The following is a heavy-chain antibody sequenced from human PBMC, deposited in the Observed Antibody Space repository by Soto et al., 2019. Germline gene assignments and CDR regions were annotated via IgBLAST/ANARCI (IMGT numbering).Heavy chain of an antibody. J-gene: IGHJ4*02. Sequence: ASVKVSCKASGYTFTSYDINWVRQATGQGLEWMGWMNPNSGNTGYAQKFQGRVTMTRNTSISTAYMELSSLRSEDTAVYYCALLQTSAARPFDYWGQGTLVTVSS. V-gene: IGHV1-8*01. D-gene: IGHD6-6*01. CDR3: ALLQTSAARPFDY. CDR1: GYTFTSYD. CDR2: MNPNSGNT.